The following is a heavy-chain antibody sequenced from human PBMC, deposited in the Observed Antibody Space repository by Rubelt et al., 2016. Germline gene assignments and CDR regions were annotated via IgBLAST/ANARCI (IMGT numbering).Heavy chain of an antibody. V-gene: IGHV1-18*01. Sequence: QVQLVQSGAEVKKPGASVKVSCKASGYTFTSYGISWVRQAPGQGLEWMGWISAYNGNTNYAQKLQGIVTMTTDTSTSTAYMELRSLRSDDTAVYYCASMYSSSWYRGWFDPWGQGTLVTVSS. J-gene: IGHJ5*02. CDR1: GYTFTSYG. D-gene: IGHD6-13*01. CDR2: ISAYNGNT. CDR3: ASMYSSSWYRGWFDP.